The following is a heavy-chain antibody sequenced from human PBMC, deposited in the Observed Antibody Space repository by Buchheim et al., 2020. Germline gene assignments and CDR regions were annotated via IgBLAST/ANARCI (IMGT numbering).Heavy chain of an antibody. CDR1: GFTFDDYA. CDR3: AEDRGYYDSSGYYSGMRGYYYGMDV. V-gene: IGHV3-43D*03. J-gene: IGHJ6*02. D-gene: IGHD3-22*01. Sequence: EVQLVESGGVVVQPGGSLRLSCAASGFTFDDYAMHWVRQAPGKGLEWVSLISWDGGSTYYADSVKGRFIISRDNSKNSLYLQMNSLRADDNALYYCAEDRGYYDSSGYYSGMRGYYYGMDVWGQGTT. CDR2: ISWDGGST.